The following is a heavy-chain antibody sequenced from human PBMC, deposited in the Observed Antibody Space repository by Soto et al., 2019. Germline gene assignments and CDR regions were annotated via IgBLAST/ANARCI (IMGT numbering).Heavy chain of an antibody. J-gene: IGHJ4*02. CDR2: IYNDGTYS. Sequence: GGSLRLSCAASGFIFKMYWMHWVRQSPGKGLVWISRIYNDGTYSDYADSVRSRFTISRDNVNDTLYLQMNNLRAEDSGLYYCTRGPRPISTGTGAYWGQGXQVTVSS. V-gene: IGHV3-74*01. D-gene: IGHD3-10*01. CDR3: TRGPRPISTGTGAY. CDR1: GFIFKMYW.